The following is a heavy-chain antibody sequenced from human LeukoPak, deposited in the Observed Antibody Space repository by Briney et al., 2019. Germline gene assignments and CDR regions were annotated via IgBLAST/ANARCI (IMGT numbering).Heavy chain of an antibody. J-gene: IGHJ5*02. CDR3: ARDRYYYGSGRNNWFDP. CDR2: INHSGST. V-gene: IGHV4-34*01. CDR1: GGSFSGYY. Sequence: QSSETLSLTCAVYGGSFSGYYWSWIRQPPGKGLEWIGEINHSGSTNYNPSLKSRVTISVDTSKNQFSLKLSSVTAADTAVYYCARDRYYYGSGRNNWFDPWGQGTLVTVSS. D-gene: IGHD3-10*01.